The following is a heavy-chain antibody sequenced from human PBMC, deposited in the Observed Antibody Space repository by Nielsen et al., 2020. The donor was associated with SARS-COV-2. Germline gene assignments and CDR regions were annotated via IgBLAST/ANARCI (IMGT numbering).Heavy chain of an antibody. J-gene: IGHJ6*02. Sequence: SLKISCAASGFTFDDYAMHWVRQAPGKGLEWVSGISWNSGSIGYADSVKGRFTISRDNAKNSLYLQMNSLRAEDTALYYCAKDFSSRGGWYYYGMDVWGQGTTVTVSS. D-gene: IGHD3-16*01. CDR2: ISWNSGSI. CDR1: GFTFDDYA. V-gene: IGHV3-9*01. CDR3: AKDFSSRGGWYYYGMDV.